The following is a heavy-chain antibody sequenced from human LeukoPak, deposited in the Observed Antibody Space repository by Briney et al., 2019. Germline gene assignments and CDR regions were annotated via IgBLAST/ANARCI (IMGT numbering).Heavy chain of an antibody. CDR1: GYTFTGYY. CDR2: INPNSGGT. CDR3: ARDTRGVATSSDPDFDY. D-gene: IGHD5-12*01. J-gene: IGHJ4*02. Sequence: ASVKVSCKASGYTFTGYYMHWVRQAPGQGLEWMGWINPNSGGTNYAQKFQGWVTMTRDTSISTAYMELSRLRSDDTAVYYCARDTRGVATSSDPDFDYWGQGTLVTVSS. V-gene: IGHV1-2*04.